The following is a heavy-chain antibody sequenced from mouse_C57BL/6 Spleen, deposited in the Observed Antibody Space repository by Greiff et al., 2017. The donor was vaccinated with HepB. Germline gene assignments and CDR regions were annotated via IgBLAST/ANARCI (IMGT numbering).Heavy chain of an antibody. Sequence: EVQLQQSGPELVKPGASVKMSCKASGYTFTDYNMHWVKQSHGKSLEWIGYINPNNGGTSYNQKFKGKATLTVNKSSSTAYMELRSLTSEDSAVYYCARSRYGSSYYFDYWGQGTTLTVSS. V-gene: IGHV1-22*01. D-gene: IGHD1-1*01. CDR2: INPNNGGT. CDR3: ARSRYGSSYYFDY. CDR1: GYTFTDYN. J-gene: IGHJ2*01.